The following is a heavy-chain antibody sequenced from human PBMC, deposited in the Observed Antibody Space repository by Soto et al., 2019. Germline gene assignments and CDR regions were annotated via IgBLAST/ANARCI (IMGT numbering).Heavy chain of an antibody. D-gene: IGHD2-15*01. Sequence: VQLVQSGAEVKKPGASVKVSCKSSGDSFNDYYLHWVRQAPGQGLEWMGWINPNSGVTKYAQKFQGWVTMTRDTSIRTVYMDLSSLTSEDTAVYFCASGPAPDVDYWGQGSLVTVSS. V-gene: IGHV1-2*04. CDR3: ASGPAPDVDY. CDR1: GDSFNDYY. CDR2: INPNSGVT. J-gene: IGHJ4*02.